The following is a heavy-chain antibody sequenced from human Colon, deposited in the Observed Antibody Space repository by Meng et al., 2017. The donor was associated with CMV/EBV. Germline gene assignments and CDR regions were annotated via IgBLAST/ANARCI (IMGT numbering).Heavy chain of an antibody. V-gene: IGHV3-23*03. D-gene: IGHD6-13*01. CDR1: GFSFSSYA. CDR3: GKQLAAAGLCIDY. J-gene: IGHJ4*02. CDR2: IYSGGTAA. Sequence: GESLKISCAASGFSFSSYAMSWVRQAPGKGLEWVSEIYSGGTAASYADSVKGRFTVSRDNSRNMVYLQMNSLGTDDTAVYYCGKQLAAAGLCIDYWGQGTPVTVSS.